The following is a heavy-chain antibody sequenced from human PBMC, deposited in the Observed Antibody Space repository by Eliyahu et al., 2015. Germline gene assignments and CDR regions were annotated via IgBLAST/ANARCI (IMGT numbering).Heavy chain of an antibody. D-gene: IGHD4-17*01. CDR1: GYXFTSYD. Sequence: QVQLVQSGAEVKKPGASVKVXXXASGYXFTSYDINWVRQATGQGLEWMGWMNPNSGNTGYAQKFQGRVTMTRNTSISTAYMELSSLRSEDTAVYYCASIGDYEDYWGQGTLVTVSS. CDR2: MNPNSGNT. V-gene: IGHV1-8*01. J-gene: IGHJ4*02. CDR3: ASIGDYEDY.